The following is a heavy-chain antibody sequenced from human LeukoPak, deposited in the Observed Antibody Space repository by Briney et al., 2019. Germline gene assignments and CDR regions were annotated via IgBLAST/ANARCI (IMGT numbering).Heavy chain of an antibody. CDR2: IGGDGRRK. Sequence: PGGSLRLSCAASGFIFNTYVMHWVRQAPGKGLEWLANIGGDGRRKFYEDSVEGRFTISRDNAESSLYLQMNNLRVEDTAVYYCARDAGWRLLDYWGRGTQVTVSS. CDR1: GFIFNTYV. V-gene: IGHV3-7*01. D-gene: IGHD6-25*01. J-gene: IGHJ4*02. CDR3: ARDAGWRLLDY.